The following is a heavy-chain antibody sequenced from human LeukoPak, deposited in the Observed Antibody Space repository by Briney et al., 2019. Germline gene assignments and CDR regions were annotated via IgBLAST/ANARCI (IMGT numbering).Heavy chain of an antibody. CDR1: GGSFSGYY. CDR2: INHSGST. D-gene: IGHD3-10*01. J-gene: IGHJ4*02. V-gene: IGHV4-34*01. CDR3: ALTPYYYGSGSYYNN. Sequence: SGTLSLTCAVYGGSFSGYYWSWIRQPPGKGLEWIGEINHSGSTNYNPSLKSRVTISVDTSKNQFSLKLSSVTAADTAVYYCALTPYYYGSGSYYNNWGQGTLVTVSS.